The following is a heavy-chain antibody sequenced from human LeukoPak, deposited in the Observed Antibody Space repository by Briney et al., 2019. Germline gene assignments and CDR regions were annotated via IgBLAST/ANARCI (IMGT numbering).Heavy chain of an antibody. V-gene: IGHV4-34*01. J-gene: IGHJ4*02. CDR2: INHRGSS. D-gene: IGHD6-6*01. Sequence: NTSETLSLTCGVFGGSFSGYYWTWLRQPPGKGLEWIGQINHRGSSHYNPSLRSRVTISVDTSKTQFSLKLSSVTAADTAVYYCARGSGSKAARPKYFDYWGQGTPVTVSS. CDR1: GGSFSGYY. CDR3: ARGSGSKAARPKYFDY.